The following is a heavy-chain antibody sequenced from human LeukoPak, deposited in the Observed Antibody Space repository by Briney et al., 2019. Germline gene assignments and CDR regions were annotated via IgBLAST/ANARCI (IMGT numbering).Heavy chain of an antibody. V-gene: IGHV3-23*01. CDR1: GFTFSTYA. CDR3: AKETIYDSSGYDY. J-gene: IGHJ4*02. CDR2: ISGSGGST. D-gene: IGHD3-22*01. Sequence: GGSLRLSCAASGFTFSTYAMSWVRQAPGKGLEWVSAISGSGGSTYYADSVKGRFTISRDNSKNTLYLQMNSLRTEDTAVYYCAKETIYDSSGYDYWGQGTLVTVSS.